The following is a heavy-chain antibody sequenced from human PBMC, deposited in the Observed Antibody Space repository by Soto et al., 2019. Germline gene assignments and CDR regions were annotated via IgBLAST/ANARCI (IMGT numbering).Heavy chain of an antibody. J-gene: IGHJ4*02. Sequence: ASVKVSCKASGYTFTSYYMHWVRQAPGQGLEWMGIINPSGGSTSYADSVKGRFTISRDNSKNTLYLQMNSLRAEDTAVYYCAKDKIRAYGDYVGPFVDYWGQGTLVTVSS. CDR1: GYTFTSYY. V-gene: IGHV1-46*04. CDR2: INPSGGST. CDR3: AKDKIRAYGDYVGPFVDY. D-gene: IGHD4-17*01.